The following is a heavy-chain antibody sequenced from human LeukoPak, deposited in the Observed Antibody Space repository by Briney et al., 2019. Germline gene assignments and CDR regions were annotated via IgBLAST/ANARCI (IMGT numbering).Heavy chain of an antibody. Sequence: SSETLSLTCAVYGGSFSGYYWSWIRQTPGKGLEWIREINHSGSTNYNPSLKSRVTISVDTSKNQSSLKLSSVTAADTAVYYCARGRGYDYVWGSYRPNRYYFDYWGQGTLVTVSS. D-gene: IGHD3-16*02. V-gene: IGHV4-34*01. CDR1: GGSFSGYY. CDR2: INHSGST. CDR3: ARGRGYDYVWGSYRPNRYYFDY. J-gene: IGHJ4*02.